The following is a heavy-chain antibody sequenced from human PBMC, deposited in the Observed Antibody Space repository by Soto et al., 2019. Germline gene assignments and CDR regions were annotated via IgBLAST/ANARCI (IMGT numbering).Heavy chain of an antibody. Sequence: GGSLRLSCAASGFTFSSYGMHWVRQAPGKGLEWVAVISYDGSNKYYADSVKGRFTISRDDSKNTVYLQMSSLKTEDTAVYYCRTQWLDWGQGTLVTVSS. CDR2: ISYDGSNK. CDR1: GFTFSSYG. V-gene: IGHV3-30*03. CDR3: RTQWLD. J-gene: IGHJ4*02. D-gene: IGHD6-19*01.